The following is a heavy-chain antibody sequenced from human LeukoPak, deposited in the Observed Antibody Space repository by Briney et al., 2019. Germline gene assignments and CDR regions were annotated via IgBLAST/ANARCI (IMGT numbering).Heavy chain of an antibody. CDR1: GGSISSSSYY. J-gene: IGHJ4*02. V-gene: IGHV4-39*07. D-gene: IGHD5-24*01. CDR2: IYYSGST. CDR3: AKSLEMATIAN. Sequence: SETLSITCTVSGGSISSSSYYWGWIRQPPGKGLEWIGSIYYSGSTYYNPSLKSRVTISVDTSKNQFSLKLTSVTAADTAVYYCAKSLEMATIANWGQGTLVTVSS.